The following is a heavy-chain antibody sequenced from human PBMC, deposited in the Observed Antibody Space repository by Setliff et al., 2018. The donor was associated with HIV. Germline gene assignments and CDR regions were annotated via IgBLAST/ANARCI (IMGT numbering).Heavy chain of an antibody. CDR1: GFTFSSYA. V-gene: IGHV3-7*01. J-gene: IGHJ6*03. D-gene: IGHD1-26*01. Sequence: PGGSLRLSCAASGFTFSSYAMSWVRQAPGKGLEWVANIKQDGTYKYYVDSVEGRFTISRDNAKNTLYLQMNSLTAEDTAVYYCAKVREVYYYYYMDVWGKGTTVTVSS. CDR2: IKQDGTYK. CDR3: AKVREVYYYYYMDV.